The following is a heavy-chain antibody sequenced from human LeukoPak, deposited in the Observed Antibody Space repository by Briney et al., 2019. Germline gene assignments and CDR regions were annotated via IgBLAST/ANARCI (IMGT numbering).Heavy chain of an antibody. J-gene: IGHJ4*02. Sequence: PGGSLRLSCTASGFTFSSFWMGWVRQAPGKGLEWVANIKQDETEKFYLGSVKGRFTISRDNAKNSLYMQMNSLRVEDTALYYCVRLGGTSPGDWYELFDQWGQGTLVTVSS. CDR2: IKQDETEK. CDR1: GFTFSSFW. CDR3: VRLGGTSPGDWYELFDQ. D-gene: IGHD2-2*01. V-gene: IGHV3-7*03.